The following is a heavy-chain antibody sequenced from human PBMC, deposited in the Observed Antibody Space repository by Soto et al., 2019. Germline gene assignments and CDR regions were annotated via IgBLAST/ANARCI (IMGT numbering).Heavy chain of an antibody. Sequence: SETVSLTCAVYGGSFSGYYWSWIRQPPGKGLEWLGEINHSGSTNYNPSLKGRVTISVDTSKNQFSLKLSSVTAADTAVYFCASPTESGMDVSGQVTRVTLSS. D-gene: IGHD1-26*01. J-gene: IGHJ6*02. CDR2: INHSGST. CDR1: GGSFSGYY. CDR3: ASPTESGMDV. V-gene: IGHV4-34*01.